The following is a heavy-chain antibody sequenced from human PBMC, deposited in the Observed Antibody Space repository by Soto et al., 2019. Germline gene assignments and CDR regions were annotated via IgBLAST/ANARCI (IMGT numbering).Heavy chain of an antibody. CDR1: GGSFSGYY. Sequence: QVQLQQWGAGLLKPSETLSLTCAVYGGSFSGYYWSWIRQPPGKGLEWIGEINHSGSTNYNPSLKSRVTIAVDTSKNQFSLKLSSVPAADTAVYYCAREGSGYDSSGYYGYWGQGTLVTVSS. J-gene: IGHJ4*02. D-gene: IGHD3-22*01. CDR2: INHSGST. V-gene: IGHV4-34*01. CDR3: AREGSGYDSSGYYGY.